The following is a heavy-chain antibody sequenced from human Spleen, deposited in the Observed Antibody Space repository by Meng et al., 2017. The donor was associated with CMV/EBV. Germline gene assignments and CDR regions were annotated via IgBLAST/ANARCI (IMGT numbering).Heavy chain of an antibody. J-gene: IGHJ3*02. CDR3: ARSYDFWSGYYTDAFDI. V-gene: IGHV1-2*02. CDR2: INPNSGGT. CDR1: GYTFTSYG. D-gene: IGHD3-3*01. Sequence: ASVKVSCKASGYTFTSYGISWVRQAPGQGLEWMGWINPNSGGTNYAQKFQGRVTMTRDTSISTAYMELSRLRSDDTAVYYCARSYDFWSGYYTDAFDIWGQGTMVTVSS.